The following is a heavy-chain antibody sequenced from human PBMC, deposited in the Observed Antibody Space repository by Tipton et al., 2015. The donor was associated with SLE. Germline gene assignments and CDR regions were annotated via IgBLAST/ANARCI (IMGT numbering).Heavy chain of an antibody. CDR2: ISSRDDATT. D-gene: IGHD4-23*01. Sequence: SLRLSCAASGFTFSSYWMTWVRQAPGKGLEWVSVISSRDDATTFYADSVKGRFTISRDNSKNTLFLQMSSLRAEDTAVYYCAKDQSTVGGNPLWFFDLWGRGTLVTVSS. CDR1: GFTFSSYW. CDR3: AKDQSTVGGNPLWFFDL. J-gene: IGHJ2*01. V-gene: IGHV3-23*01.